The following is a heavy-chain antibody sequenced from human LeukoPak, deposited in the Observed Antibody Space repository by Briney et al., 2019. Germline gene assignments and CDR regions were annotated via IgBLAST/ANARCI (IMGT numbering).Heavy chain of an antibody. J-gene: IGHJ4*02. D-gene: IGHD3-22*01. Sequence: ASVKVSCKASGYTFTGYYMHWVRQAPGQGLEWMGWINPNSGGTNYAQKFQGRVTMTRDMSTSTVYMELSSLRSEDTAVYYCASSNYYDSSGYYDWGQGTLVTVSS. CDR3: ASSNYYDSSGYYD. V-gene: IGHV1-2*02. CDR1: GYTFTGYY. CDR2: INPNSGGT.